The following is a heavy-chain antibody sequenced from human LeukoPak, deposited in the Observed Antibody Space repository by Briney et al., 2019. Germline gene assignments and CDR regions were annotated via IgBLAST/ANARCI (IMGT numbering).Heavy chain of an antibody. D-gene: IGHD5-18*01. J-gene: IGHJ4*02. CDR1: GYSFTSYW. CDR3: ARQADLDTAMGDY. Sequence: GESLKISCKGSGYSFTSYWIGWVRQMPGKGLEWMGIIYPGYSDTRYSPSFQGQVTTSADKSISTAYLQWSSLKASGTAMYYCARQADLDTAMGDYWGQGTLVTVSS. V-gene: IGHV5-51*01. CDR2: IYPGYSDT.